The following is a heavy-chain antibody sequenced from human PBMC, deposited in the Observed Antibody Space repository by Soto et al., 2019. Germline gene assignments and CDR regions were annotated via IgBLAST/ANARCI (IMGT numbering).Heavy chain of an antibody. V-gene: IGHV3-30-3*01. CDR3: ARDSLVVVAVNLTPFAP. CDR2: ISYDGSNK. D-gene: IGHD2-15*01. CDR1: GFTFSSYA. Sequence: GGSLRLSCAASGFTFSSYAMHWVRQAPGKGLEWVAVISYDGSNKYYADSVKGRFTISRDNSKNTLYLQMNSLRAEDTAVYYCARDSLVVVAVNLTPFAPWGQGTLVTVSS. J-gene: IGHJ5*02.